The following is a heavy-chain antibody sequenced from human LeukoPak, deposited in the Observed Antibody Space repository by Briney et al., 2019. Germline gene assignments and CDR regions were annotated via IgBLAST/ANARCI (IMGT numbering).Heavy chain of an antibody. CDR1: GGSISSYY. J-gene: IGHJ5*02. V-gene: IGHV4-59*01. CDR3: ARDGGLYYYDRGGWFDP. CDR2: IYYSGST. D-gene: IGHD3-10*02. Sequence: PSETLSLTCTVSGGSISSYYWSWIRQRPGKGLEWIGYIYYSGSTNYNPSLKSRVTISVDTSKNQFSLKLSSVTAADTAVYYCARDGGLYYYDRGGWFDPWGQGTLVTVSS.